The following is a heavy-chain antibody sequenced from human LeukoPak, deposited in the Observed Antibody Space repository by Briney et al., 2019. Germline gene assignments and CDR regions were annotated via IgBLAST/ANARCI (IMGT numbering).Heavy chain of an antibody. V-gene: IGHV3-49*03. D-gene: IGHD3-3*01. CDR2: IRSKAYGGTT. CDR1: GFTFGDYA. CDR3: TRAAEYDFWSGYSRGYYFDY. Sequence: GGSLRLSCTASGFTFGDYAMSWFRQAPGKGLEWVGFIRSKAYGGTTEYAASVKGRFTISRDDSKSIAYLQMNSLKTEDTAVYYCTRAAEYDFWSGYSRGYYFDYWGQGTLVTVSS. J-gene: IGHJ4*02.